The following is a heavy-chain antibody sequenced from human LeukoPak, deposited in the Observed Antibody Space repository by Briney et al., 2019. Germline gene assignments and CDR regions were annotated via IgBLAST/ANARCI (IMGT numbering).Heavy chain of an antibody. CDR2: IYYSGST. CDR1: GGSISNYY. D-gene: IGHD6-13*01. V-gene: IGHV4-59*01. CDR3: ARDIAAAGTHFDY. J-gene: IGHJ4*02. Sequence: SETLSLTCTVSGGSISNYYWSWIRQPPGKGLEWVGYIYYSGSTNYNPSLKSRVTISVDTAKNQFSLKLSSVTAADTAVYYCARDIAAAGTHFDYWGQGILVTVSS.